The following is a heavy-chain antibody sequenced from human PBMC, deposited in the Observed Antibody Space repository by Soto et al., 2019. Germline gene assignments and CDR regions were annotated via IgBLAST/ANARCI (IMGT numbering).Heavy chain of an antibody. CDR3: ASVWYYGVSKLYYYGMDV. V-gene: IGHV4-4*02. Sequence: PSETLSLTCAVSGGSISSSNWWSWVRQPPGKGLEWIGEIYHSGSTNYNPSLKSRVTISVDKSKNQFSLKLSSVTAADTAVYYCASVWYYGVSKLYYYGMDVWRQGTTVTVSS. J-gene: IGHJ6*02. D-gene: IGHD3-16*01. CDR2: IYHSGST. CDR1: GGSISSSNW.